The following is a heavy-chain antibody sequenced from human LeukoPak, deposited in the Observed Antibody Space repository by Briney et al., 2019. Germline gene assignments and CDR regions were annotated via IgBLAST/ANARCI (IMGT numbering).Heavy chain of an antibody. CDR2: IRSDGSNK. CDR3: AKDRGSSGYYFDY. J-gene: IGHJ4*02. Sequence: GGSLRLSCAGSGFSFSSYGTHWVRQAPGKGLEWMAFIRSDGSNKYYADSVKGRFTISRDNSKNTLYLQMNSLRAEDTAVYYCAKDRGSSGYYFDYWGQGTLVTVSS. D-gene: IGHD3-22*01. V-gene: IGHV3-30*02. CDR1: GFSFSSYG.